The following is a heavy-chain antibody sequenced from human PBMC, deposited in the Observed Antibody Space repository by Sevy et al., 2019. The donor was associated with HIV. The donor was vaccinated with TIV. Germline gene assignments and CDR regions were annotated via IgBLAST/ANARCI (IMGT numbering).Heavy chain of an antibody. Sequence: SETLSLTCTVSGGSISSSSYYWGWIRQPPGKGLEWIGSIYYSGSTYYNPSLKSRVTISVDTSKNQFSLKLSSVTAADTAVYYCASRQTTVTTRADYWGQGTLVTVSS. CDR1: GGSISSSSYY. CDR3: ASRQTTVTTRADY. D-gene: IGHD4-17*01. J-gene: IGHJ4*02. CDR2: IYYSGST. V-gene: IGHV4-39*01.